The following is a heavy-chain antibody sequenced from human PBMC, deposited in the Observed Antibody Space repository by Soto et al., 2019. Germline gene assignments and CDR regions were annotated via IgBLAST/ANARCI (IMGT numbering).Heavy chain of an antibody. V-gene: IGHV3-23*01. Sequence: EVQLLESGGGLVQPGGSLRLSCAASGFTFSTYGMNWVRQAPGKGLEWVSGISGNDGSTYYADSVKGRFTISRDNSRKPLFRQMNSMRAKDTNVYYWACITDGYCGQGTQVTVST. CDR3: ACITDGY. J-gene: IGHJ4*02. CDR2: ISGNDGST. CDR1: GFTFSTYG.